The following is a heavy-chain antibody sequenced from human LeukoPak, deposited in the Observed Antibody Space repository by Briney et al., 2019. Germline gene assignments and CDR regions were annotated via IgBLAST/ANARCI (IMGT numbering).Heavy chain of an antibody. CDR1: GFTFSTYA. CDR3: AMDGGY. Sequence: GGSLRLSCAASGFTFSTYAMTWVRQAPGKGLEWASAITGSGGTTYYADSVKGRFTISRDNSKNTVYVQMNSLRAEDTAVYYCAMDGGYWGQGTLVTVSS. J-gene: IGHJ4*02. V-gene: IGHV3-23*01. D-gene: IGHD2-2*03. CDR2: ITGSGGTT.